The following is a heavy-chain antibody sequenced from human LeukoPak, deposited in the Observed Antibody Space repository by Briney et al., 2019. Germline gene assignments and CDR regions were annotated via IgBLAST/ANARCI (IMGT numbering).Heavy chain of an antibody. CDR2: ISSSSYI. J-gene: IGHJ4*02. Sequence: PGGSLRLSCAASGFTFSSYSMSWVRQAPGKGLEWVSSISSSSYIYYADSVKGRFTISRDNAKNSLYLQMNSLRAEDTAVYYCARDRGVIFGVVIIGYFDYWGQGTLVTVSS. D-gene: IGHD3-3*01. CDR3: ARDRGVIFGVVIIGYFDY. CDR1: GFTFSSYS. V-gene: IGHV3-21*01.